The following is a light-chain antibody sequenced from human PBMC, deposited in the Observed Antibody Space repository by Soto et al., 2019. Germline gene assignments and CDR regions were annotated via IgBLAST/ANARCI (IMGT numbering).Light chain of an antibody. V-gene: IGLV2-14*01. CDR3: TSYTSSTTLV. J-gene: IGLJ1*01. Sequence: QSALTQPASVSGSPGQSITISCTGTSSDVGGYNYVSWYQQHPGKAPKLMIYEVTNRPSGVSTRFSGSKSGNTASLTISGLQAQDEAAYYRTSYTSSTTLVFGPRTKVTVL. CDR1: SSDVGGYNY. CDR2: EVT.